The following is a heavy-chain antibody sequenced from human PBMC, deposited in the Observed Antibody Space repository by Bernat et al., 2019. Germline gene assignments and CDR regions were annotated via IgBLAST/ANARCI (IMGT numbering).Heavy chain of an antibody. J-gene: IGHJ6*03. CDR2: ISYDGSNK. D-gene: IGHD3-3*01. CDR1: GFTFSNYG. V-gene: IGHV3-30*18. Sequence: SCAASGFTFSNYGMHWVRQAPGKGLELVALISYDGSNKYYAESVKGRFTISRDNSKNTLYLQMNSLRAEDPAVYYCAKDLSGYYSDYYYMDVWGKWTTVT. CDR3: AKDLSGYYSDYYYMDV.